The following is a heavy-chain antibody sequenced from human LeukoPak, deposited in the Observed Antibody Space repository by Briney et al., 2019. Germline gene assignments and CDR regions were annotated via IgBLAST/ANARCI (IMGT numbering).Heavy chain of an antibody. D-gene: IGHD3-22*01. CDR2: ITCSSIYI. V-gene: IGHV3-21*01. CDR1: GFTFSTYT. CDR3: ARDYYDSSGIDL. J-gene: IGHJ2*01. Sequence: GGSLRLSCAASGFTFSTYTMNWVRQAPGKGLEWVSTITCSSIYIYYADSVKGRFTISRDNAKNSLYLQMNSLRAEDTAVYYCARDYYDSSGIDLWGRGTLVTVSS.